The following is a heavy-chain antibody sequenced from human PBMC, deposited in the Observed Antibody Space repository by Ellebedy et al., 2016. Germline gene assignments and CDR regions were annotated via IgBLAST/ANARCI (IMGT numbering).Heavy chain of an antibody. CDR1: GGSISSGGYY. CDR2: IYYSGST. D-gene: IGHD7-27*01. V-gene: IGHV4-31*03. Sequence: SETLSLTCTVSGGSISSGGYYWSWIRQHPGKGLEWIGYIYYSGSTYYNPSLKSRVTISVDTSKNQFSLKLSSVTAADTAVYYCARGTQAGYWGYYYYYGMDVWGQGTTVTVSS. J-gene: IGHJ6*02. CDR3: ARGTQAGYWGYYYYYGMDV.